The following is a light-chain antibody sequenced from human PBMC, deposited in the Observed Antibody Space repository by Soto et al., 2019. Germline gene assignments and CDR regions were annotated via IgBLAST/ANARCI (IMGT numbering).Light chain of an antibody. CDR2: GAT. Sequence: EIVLTQSPATLSLSPGERATLSCKASQSVTSRHLAWYQQKPGQAPRLLIYGATSRATGIPDRFSGSGSGTDFTLTISRLEPEDFAVYFCQQYNNSPEYTFGQGTKLEIK. V-gene: IGKV3-20*01. J-gene: IGKJ2*01. CDR3: QQYNNSPEYT. CDR1: QSVTSRH.